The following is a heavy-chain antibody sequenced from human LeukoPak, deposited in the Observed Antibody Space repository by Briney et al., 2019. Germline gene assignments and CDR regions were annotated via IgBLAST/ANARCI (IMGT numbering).Heavy chain of an antibody. CDR3: ARDLSSTSNWEFDY. CDR2: INLNSGGT. V-gene: IGHV1-2*06. J-gene: IGHJ4*02. Sequence: ASVKVSCKASGYTFTGYFMHWVRQAPGQGLEWMRRINLNSGGTYYAQNFQGRVTMTRDTSISTAYVELSRLTSDDTAVYYCARDLSSTSNWEFDYWGQGTLVTVSS. CDR1: GYTFTGYF. D-gene: IGHD1-26*01.